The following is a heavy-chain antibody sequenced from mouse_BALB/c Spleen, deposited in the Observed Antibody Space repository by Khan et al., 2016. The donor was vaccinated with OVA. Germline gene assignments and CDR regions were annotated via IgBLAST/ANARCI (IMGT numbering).Heavy chain of an antibody. CDR3: ARRGLRWDFDY. CDR2: INPTTVYT. V-gene: IGHV1-7*01. CDR1: GYTFTSYW. Sequence: QVQLQQSGAELAKPGASVKMSCKASGYTFTSYWINWVKQRPGQGLEWIGYINPTTVYTDYNQKFKDKATLTADKSSSTAYMHLSNLTSEDSAVYYCARRGLRWDFDYWGQDTTLTVSS. D-gene: IGHD1-1*01. J-gene: IGHJ2*01.